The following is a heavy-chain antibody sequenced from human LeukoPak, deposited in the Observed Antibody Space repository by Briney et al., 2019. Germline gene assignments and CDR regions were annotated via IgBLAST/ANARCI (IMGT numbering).Heavy chain of an antibody. V-gene: IGHV3-30*18. CDR3: AKGYRSTTSYGKWFDP. D-gene: IGHD2-2*01. Sequence: PGGSLRLSCGASGFAFSTYAMHWVRQTPDKGLERVAFISSGGTSENYADSVKGRFTISRDNSKNTLYLRMNNLTPEDTAVYYCAKGYRSTTSYGKWFDPWGQGTLVTVCS. J-gene: IGHJ5*02. CDR1: GFAFSTYA. CDR2: ISSGGTSE.